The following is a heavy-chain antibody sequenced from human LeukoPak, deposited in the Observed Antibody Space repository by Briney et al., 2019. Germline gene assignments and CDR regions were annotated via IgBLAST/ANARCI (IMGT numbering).Heavy chain of an antibody. D-gene: IGHD2-2*01. Sequence: GGSLRLSCAASGFTFSSYSMNWLRQAPGQGLEWVSYISSSSSTIYYADSVKGRFTISRDNAKNSLYLQMNSLRAEDTAVYYCARDPFVQVVTAAKPNWFGPWGQGTLVTVAS. CDR3: ARDPFVQVVTAAKPNWFGP. CDR1: GFTFSSYS. J-gene: IGHJ5*02. CDR2: ISSSSSTI. V-gene: IGHV3-48*04.